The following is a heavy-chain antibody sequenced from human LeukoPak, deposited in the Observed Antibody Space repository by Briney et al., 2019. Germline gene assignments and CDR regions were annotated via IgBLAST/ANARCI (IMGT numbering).Heavy chain of an antibody. J-gene: IGHJ4*02. V-gene: IGHV4-34*01. Sequence: SETLSLTCAVYGGSFSGYYWSWIRQPPGKGLEWIGEINHSGSTNYNPSLKSRVTISIDTSKNQFSLKLSSVTAADTAVYYCARDPGFCSGSSCYGLGPEGYWGQGTLVTVSS. D-gene: IGHD2-15*01. CDR2: INHSGST. CDR3: ARDPGFCSGSSCYGLGPEGY. CDR1: GGSFSGYY.